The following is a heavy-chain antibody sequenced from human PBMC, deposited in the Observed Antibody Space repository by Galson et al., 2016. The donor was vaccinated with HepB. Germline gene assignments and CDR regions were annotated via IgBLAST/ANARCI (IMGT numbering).Heavy chain of an antibody. V-gene: IGHV3-48*02. Sequence: SLRLSCAASGFTFSSYNMNWVRQVPGKGLHWISYISDSSGTIYYADSVKGRFIVSRDNAKNSLYLQLNSLRDEDTAIYYCARRSHSSFGEPCFDFWGRGTLVTVSS. CDR2: ISDSSGTI. CDR3: ARRSHSSFGEPCFDF. J-gene: IGHJ4*02. D-gene: IGHD3-10*01. CDR1: GFTFSSYN.